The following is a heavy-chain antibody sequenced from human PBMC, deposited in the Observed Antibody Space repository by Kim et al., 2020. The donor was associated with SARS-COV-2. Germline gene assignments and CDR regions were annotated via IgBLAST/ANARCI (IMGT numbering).Heavy chain of an antibody. CDR2: MNPNSGNT. D-gene: IGHD6-19*01. J-gene: IGHJ3*02. CDR1: GYTFTSYD. V-gene: IGHV1-8*01. Sequence: ASVKVSCKASGYTFTSYDINWVRQATGQGLEWMGWMNPNSGNTGYAQKFQGRVTMTRNTSISTAYMELSSLRSEDTAVYYCARKTTRLEGGWARDAFDIWGQGTMVTVSS. CDR3: ARKTTRLEGGWARDAFDI.